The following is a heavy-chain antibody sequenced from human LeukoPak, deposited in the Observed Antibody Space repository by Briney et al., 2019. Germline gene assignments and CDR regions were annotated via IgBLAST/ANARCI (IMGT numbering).Heavy chain of an antibody. V-gene: IGHV4-31*03. Sequence: SQNLSLTCTVSGGSISSGGYYWSWIRQHPGKGLEWIGYIYYSGSTYYNPSLKSRVTISVDTSKNQFSLKLSSVTAADTAVYYCARDPTAGQYYYYGMDVWGQGTTVTVSS. CDR3: ARDPTAGQYYYYGMDV. J-gene: IGHJ6*02. CDR1: GGSISSGGYY. CDR2: IYYSGST.